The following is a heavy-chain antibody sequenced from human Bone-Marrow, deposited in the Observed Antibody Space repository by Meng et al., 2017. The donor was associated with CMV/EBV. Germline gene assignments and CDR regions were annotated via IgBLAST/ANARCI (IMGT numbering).Heavy chain of an antibody. CDR3: ARDGGEAYDFDY. D-gene: IGHD2-21*01. CDR2: IYHSGST. J-gene: IGHJ4*02. Sequence: CAVSGGSISSSNWWSWVRQPPGKGLEWIGEIYHSGSTNYNPSLKSRVTISVDKSKNQFSLKLSSVTAADTAVYYCARDGGEAYDFDYWGQGTLVTVSS. CDR1: GGSISSSNW. V-gene: IGHV4-4*02.